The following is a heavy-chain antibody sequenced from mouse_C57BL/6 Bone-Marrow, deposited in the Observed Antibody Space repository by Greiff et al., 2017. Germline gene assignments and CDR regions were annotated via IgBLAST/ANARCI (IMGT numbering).Heavy chain of an antibody. J-gene: IGHJ4*01. CDR3: AAHDYDEAMDY. CDR1: GYTFTSYW. V-gene: IGHV1-69*01. D-gene: IGHD2-4*01. CDR2: FDPSNSYT. Sequence: QVQLQQPGAELVMPGASVKLSCKASGYTFTSYWMHWVKQRPGQGLEWIGEFDPSNSYTNYNQKFKGKSTLTVDKSSSTAYMQLSSLTSEDSAVYYCAAHDYDEAMDYWGQGTSVTVSS.